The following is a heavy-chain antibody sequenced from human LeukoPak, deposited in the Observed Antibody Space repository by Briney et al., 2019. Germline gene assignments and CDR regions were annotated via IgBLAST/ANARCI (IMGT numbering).Heavy chain of an antibody. Sequence: GGSLRLSCAASGFTFSNYWMSWVRQAPGKGLEWVANIKQDGSEKYYVDSVKGRFTISRDNAKNSLYLQMNSLRAEDTAVYYCARAYCSGGSCYFDYYYGMDVWGQGTTVTVSS. CDR2: IKQDGSEK. V-gene: IGHV3-7*01. D-gene: IGHD2-15*01. CDR1: GFTFSNYW. CDR3: ARAYCSGGSCYFDYYYGMDV. J-gene: IGHJ6*02.